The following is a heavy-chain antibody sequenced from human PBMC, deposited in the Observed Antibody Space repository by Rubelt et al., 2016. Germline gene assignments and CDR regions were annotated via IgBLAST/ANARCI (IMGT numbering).Heavy chain of an antibody. CDR1: NGSINSYY. V-gene: IGHV4-59*12. Sequence: QVQLQESGPGVVKASETLSLTCNVSNGSINSYYWSWFRQPPGKEQEWIGYIFYSGSTKYNPTLSSRLIISVDRAKNQFSLKLTSLTAADTADYYCARRGYSANWYDATFDSWGQGILVTVSS. J-gene: IGHJ4*02. CDR3: ARRGYSANWYDATFDS. CDR2: IFYSGST. D-gene: IGHD1-1*01.